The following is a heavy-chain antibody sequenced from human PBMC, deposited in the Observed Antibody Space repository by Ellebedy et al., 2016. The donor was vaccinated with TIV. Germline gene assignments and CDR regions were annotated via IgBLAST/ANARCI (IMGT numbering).Heavy chain of an antibody. CDR3: AREGYYGYLNY. J-gene: IGHJ4*02. CDR2: ISSSSSYI. CDR1: GFTFSSYS. V-gene: IGHV3-21*01. D-gene: IGHD3-10*01. Sequence: GESLKISXAASGFTFSSYSMNWVRQAPGKGLEWVSSISSSSSYIYYADSVKGRFTISRDNAKNSLYLQMNSLRAEDTAVYYCAREGYYGYLNYWGQGTLVTVSS.